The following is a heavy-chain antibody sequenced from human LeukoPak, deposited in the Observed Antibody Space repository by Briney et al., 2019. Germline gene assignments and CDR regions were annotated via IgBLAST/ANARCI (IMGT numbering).Heavy chain of an antibody. V-gene: IGHV3-23*01. Sequence: GGSLRLSCAASGFTFSSYAMSWVRQAPGKGLEWVSAISGSGGSTYHADSVKGRFTISRDNSKNTLYLQMNSLRAEDTAVYYCAKANYYDSSGYDYWGQGTLVTVSS. D-gene: IGHD3-22*01. CDR1: GFTFSSYA. J-gene: IGHJ4*02. CDR3: AKANYYDSSGYDY. CDR2: ISGSGGST.